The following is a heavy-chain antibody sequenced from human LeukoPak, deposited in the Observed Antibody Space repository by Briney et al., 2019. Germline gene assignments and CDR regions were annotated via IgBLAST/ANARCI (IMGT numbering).Heavy chain of an antibody. CDR3: ARGGGIGDFWSGLYYYYYMDV. CDR2: ISSSSSTI. D-gene: IGHD3-3*01. V-gene: IGHV3-48*04. CDR1: GFTFSSYS. Sequence: QAGGSLRLSCAASGFTFSSYSMNWVRQAPGKGLERVSYISSSSSTIYYADSVKGRFTISRDNAKNSLYLQMNSLRAEDTAVYYCARGGGIGDFWSGLYYYYYMDVWGKGTTVTVSS. J-gene: IGHJ6*03.